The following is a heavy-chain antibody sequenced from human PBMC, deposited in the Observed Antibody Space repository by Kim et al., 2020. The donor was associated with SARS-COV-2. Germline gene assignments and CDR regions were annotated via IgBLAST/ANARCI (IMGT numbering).Heavy chain of an antibody. V-gene: IGHV3-23*01. CDR2: ISDSGDST. CDR3: AKDLKLRVDS. CDR1: SFTFGHFA. J-gene: IGHJ4*02. D-gene: IGHD1-1*01. Sequence: GGSLRLSCAASSFTFGHFAMNWVRQAPGKGLEWISSISDSGDSTYYADSVKGRFTISRDNSKNTLFLQMNSLRADDTAMYYCAKDLKLRVDSWGQRTLVT.